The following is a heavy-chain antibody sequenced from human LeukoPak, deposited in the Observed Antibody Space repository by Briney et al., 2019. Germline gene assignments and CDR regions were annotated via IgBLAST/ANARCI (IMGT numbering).Heavy chain of an antibody. D-gene: IGHD6-13*01. J-gene: IGHJ4*02. V-gene: IGHV3-49*04. Sequence: GGSLRLSCAASEITFGDYTMNWVRQAPGKGLEWVGFIRSEAYGRTTEYAASVKGRLTISRDDSKSIVYLQMNSLKIEDTAVYYCTRVPYSSSSEFDYWGQGTLVTVSS. CDR3: TRVPYSSSSEFDY. CDR2: IRSEAYGRTT. CDR1: EITFGDYT.